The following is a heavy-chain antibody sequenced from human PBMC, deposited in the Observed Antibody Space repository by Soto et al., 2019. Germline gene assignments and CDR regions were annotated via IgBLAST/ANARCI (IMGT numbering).Heavy chain of an antibody. V-gene: IGHV1-2*02. CDR2: HNPQNGET. Sequence: ASVKVACKPSGYSFPAYRLHWVRQAPGQGLEWMGWHNPQNGETSYARKFRDRVTMTSDTSITTAYMDLTRLTSDDTATYYCVTDMVEPPDDYSYYAVDVRG. CDR1: GYSFPAYR. J-gene: IGHJ6*02. D-gene: IGHD5-12*01. CDR3: VTDMVEPPDDYSYYAVDV.